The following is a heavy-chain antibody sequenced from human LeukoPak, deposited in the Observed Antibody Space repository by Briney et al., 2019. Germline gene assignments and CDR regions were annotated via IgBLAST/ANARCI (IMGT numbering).Heavy chain of an antibody. CDR3: ARDVPSYCSGSSCYKAYDY. D-gene: IGHD2-15*01. Sequence: GGSLRLSCAASGFTFSSYSMNWVRQAPGKGLEWVSSISSSSSYIYYADSVKGRFTISRDNAKNSLYLQMNSLRAEDTAVYYCARDVPSYCSGSSCYKAYDYWGQGTLVTVSS. V-gene: IGHV3-21*01. CDR2: ISSSSSYI. CDR1: GFTFSSYS. J-gene: IGHJ4*02.